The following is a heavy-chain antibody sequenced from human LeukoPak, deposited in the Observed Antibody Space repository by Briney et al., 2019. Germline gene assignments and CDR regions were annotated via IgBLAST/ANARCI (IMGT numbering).Heavy chain of an antibody. CDR2: TSGSGGST. CDR3: AKPRYGDYRTFDY. Sequence: GGSLRLSCAASGFTFSSYAMSWVRQAPGKGLEWVSATSGSGGSTYYADSVKGRFTTSRDNSKNTLYLQMNSLRAEDTAVYYCAKPRYGDYRTFDYWGQGTLVTVSS. CDR1: GFTFSSYA. D-gene: IGHD4-17*01. J-gene: IGHJ4*02. V-gene: IGHV3-23*01.